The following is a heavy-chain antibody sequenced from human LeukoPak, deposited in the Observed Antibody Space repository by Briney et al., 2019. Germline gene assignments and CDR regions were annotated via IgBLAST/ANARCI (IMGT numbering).Heavy chain of an antibody. CDR3: ARDLGWLLLDY. J-gene: IGHJ4*02. Sequence: GGSLRLSCAASGFIFSNYWMDWVRQVPGKGLEWVANMKGDGSEIYYVDSVKGRFTISRDNAKNSLYLQMNNLRAEDTAIYYCARDLGWLLLDYWGQGTLVTVSS. D-gene: IGHD2-15*01. CDR1: GFIFSNYW. CDR2: MKGDGSEI. V-gene: IGHV3-7*03.